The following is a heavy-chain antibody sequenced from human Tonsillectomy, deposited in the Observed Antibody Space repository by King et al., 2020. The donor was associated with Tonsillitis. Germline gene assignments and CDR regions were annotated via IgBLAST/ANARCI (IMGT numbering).Heavy chain of an antibody. J-gene: IGHJ4*02. Sequence: QLVQSGGGVVQPGRSLRLSCAASGFIFSNYGMHWVRQAPGKGLEWVAVISYDGSNKYYADSVKGRFTISRDNSKNTLYLQMNSLRVEDTAVYYCAKDASGIYPVYYFDYWGQGTLVTVSS. D-gene: IGHD5/OR15-5a*01. CDR1: GFIFSNYG. CDR3: AKDASGIYPVYYFDY. CDR2: ISYDGSNK. V-gene: IGHV3-30*18.